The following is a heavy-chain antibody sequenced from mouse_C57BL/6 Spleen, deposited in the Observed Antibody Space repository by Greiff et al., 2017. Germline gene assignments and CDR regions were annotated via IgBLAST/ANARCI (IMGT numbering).Heavy chain of an antibody. D-gene: IGHD2-3*01. Sequence: QVQLQQPGAELVKPGASVKMSCKASGYTFTSYWITWVKQRPGQGLEWIGDIYPGSGSTNYNEKFKGKATLTVATSSSTAYMQLSSLTSEDSAVYDCARSRDGYLYYFDYWGQGTTLTVSS. V-gene: IGHV1-55*01. CDR1: GYTFTSYW. CDR2: IYPGSGST. CDR3: ARSRDGYLYYFDY. J-gene: IGHJ2*01.